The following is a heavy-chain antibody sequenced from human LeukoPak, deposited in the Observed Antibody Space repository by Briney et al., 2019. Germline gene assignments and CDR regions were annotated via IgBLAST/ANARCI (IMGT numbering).Heavy chain of an antibody. D-gene: IGHD2-15*01. J-gene: IGHJ3*02. CDR2: INHSGST. Sequence: PSETLSLTCTVSGGSISSYYWSWIRQPPGKGLEWIGEINHSGSTNYNPSLKSRVTISVDTSKNQFSLKLSSVTAADTAVYYCARDCSGGSCYGAFDIWGQGTMVTVSS. CDR3: ARDCSGGSCYGAFDI. V-gene: IGHV4-34*01. CDR1: GGSISSYY.